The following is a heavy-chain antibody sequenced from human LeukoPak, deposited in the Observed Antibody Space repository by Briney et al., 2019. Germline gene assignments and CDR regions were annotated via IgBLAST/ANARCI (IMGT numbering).Heavy chain of an antibody. V-gene: IGHV5-51*01. CDR1: GYSFTSYW. D-gene: IGHD2-2*01. CDR2: IYPGDSDT. J-gene: IGHJ6*02. Sequence: GESLKISCKGSGYSFTSYWIGWVRQMPGKGLEWMGIIYPGDSDTRYSPSFQGQVTISADKSISTAYLQWSSLKASDTAMYYWARVRPPDIVVVPAATYYYGMDVWGQGTTVTVSS. CDR3: ARVRPPDIVVVPAATYYYGMDV.